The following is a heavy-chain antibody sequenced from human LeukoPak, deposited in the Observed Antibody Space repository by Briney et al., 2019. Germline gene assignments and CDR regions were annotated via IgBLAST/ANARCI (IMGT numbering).Heavy chain of an antibody. V-gene: IGHV4-59*12. CDR1: GGSISSYY. CDR2: IYYSGST. J-gene: IGHJ4*02. D-gene: IGHD6-6*01. Sequence: SETLSLTCTVSGGSISSYYWSWIWQPPGKGLEWIGYIYYSGSTNYNPSLKSRVTISVDTSKNQFSLKLSSVTAADTAVYYCAREGSSSSLFDYWGQGTLVTVSS. CDR3: AREGSSSSLFDY.